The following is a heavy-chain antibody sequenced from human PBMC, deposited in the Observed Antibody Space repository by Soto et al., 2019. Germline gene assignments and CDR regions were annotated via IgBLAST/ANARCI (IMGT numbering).Heavy chain of an antibody. V-gene: IGHV3-23*01. CDR2: ISGSGGST. J-gene: IGHJ5*02. Sequence: GGSLRLSCAASGFTFSSYAMSWVRQAPGKGLEWVSAISGSGGSTYYADSVKGRFTISRDNSKNTLYLQMNSLRAEDTAVYYCAKDLLGYCSSTSCFNWFDPWGQGTLVTVSS. CDR1: GFTFSSYA. CDR3: AKDLLGYCSSTSCFNWFDP. D-gene: IGHD2-2*01.